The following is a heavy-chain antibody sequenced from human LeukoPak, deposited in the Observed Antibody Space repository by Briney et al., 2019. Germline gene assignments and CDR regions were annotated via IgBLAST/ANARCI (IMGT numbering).Heavy chain of an antibody. CDR3: ARGAGSYGLNYYYYYMDV. Sequence: GGSLRLSCAASGLTFSSNVMNWVRQAPGKGLEWVSTINDRGGSTYYAHSVKGRFTISRDNSRNTLYLQMNSLSAEDTAVYYCARGAGSYGLNYYYYYMDVWGKGTTVTVSS. CDR1: GLTFSSNV. D-gene: IGHD5-18*01. J-gene: IGHJ6*03. V-gene: IGHV3-23*01. CDR2: INDRGGST.